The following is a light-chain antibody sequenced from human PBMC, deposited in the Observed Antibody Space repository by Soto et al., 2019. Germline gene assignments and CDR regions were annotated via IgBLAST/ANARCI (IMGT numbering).Light chain of an antibody. CDR1: QNVINS. CDR2: GAS. J-gene: IGKJ4*01. V-gene: IGKV3-15*01. Sequence: EILMTQSPATVSVSPGERDTLSCRASQNVINSVAWYQQKPGQAPRLLIYGASSRATGTPARISGSGSGTEFTLTISTAQSEDFAVYYCQHYHTWPLAFGGGTKVEIK. CDR3: QHYHTWPLA.